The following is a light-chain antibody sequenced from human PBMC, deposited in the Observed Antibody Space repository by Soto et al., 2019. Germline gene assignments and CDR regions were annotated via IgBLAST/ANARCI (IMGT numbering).Light chain of an antibody. V-gene: IGKV1-39*01. J-gene: IGKJ4*01. CDR3: QQSHSAPLT. CDR1: QSISSY. Sequence: DIQMTQSPSSLSASVGDRVTITCRASQSISSYLNWYQQNPGKAPKLLIYAASSLQSGVPSRFSGSGSGTDFTLTISSLQPEDFATYYCQQSHSAPLTFGGGTKVEIK. CDR2: AAS.